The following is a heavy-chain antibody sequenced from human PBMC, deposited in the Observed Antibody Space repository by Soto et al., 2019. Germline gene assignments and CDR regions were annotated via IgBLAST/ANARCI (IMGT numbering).Heavy chain of an antibody. D-gene: IGHD5-12*01. J-gene: IGHJ4*02. CDR3: ARQGYSGYDYHFDY. Sequence: SETLSLTCTVSGGSISSYYWSWIRQPPGKGLEWIGYIYYSGSSNYNPSLKSRVTISVDTSKNQFSLKLSSVTAADTAVYYCARQGYSGYDYHFDYWGQGTLVTVSS. CDR2: IYYSGSS. CDR1: GGSISSYY. V-gene: IGHV4-59*08.